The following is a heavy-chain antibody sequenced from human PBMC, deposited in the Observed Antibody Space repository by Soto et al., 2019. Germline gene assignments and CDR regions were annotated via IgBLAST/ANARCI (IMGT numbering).Heavy chain of an antibody. CDR3: ARGLQIQGGFDP. J-gene: IGHJ5*02. CDR1: GYTFTSYD. CDR2: MNPNSGNT. Sequence: QVPLVQSGAEVKKPGASVKVSCKASGYTFTSYDINWVRQATGQGLEWMGWMNPNSGNTGYAQKFQGRVTMTRNTSISTAYVELSSLRSEDTAVYYCARGLQIQGGFDPWGQGTLVTVSS. V-gene: IGHV1-8*01.